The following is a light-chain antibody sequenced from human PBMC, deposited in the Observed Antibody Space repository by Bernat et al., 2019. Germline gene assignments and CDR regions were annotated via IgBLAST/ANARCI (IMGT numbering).Light chain of an antibody. CDR3: VLYMGSGIWV. Sequence: QTVVTQEPSLSVSPGGTVTLTCGLSSGSVSTSQYPSWYQQTPGQAPRTLIHSTNTRSSGVPDRFSGSILGNKAALTITGAQADDESDYYCVLYMGSGIWVFGGGTKLTVL. J-gene: IGLJ3*02. CDR1: SGSVSTSQY. CDR2: STN. V-gene: IGLV8-61*01.